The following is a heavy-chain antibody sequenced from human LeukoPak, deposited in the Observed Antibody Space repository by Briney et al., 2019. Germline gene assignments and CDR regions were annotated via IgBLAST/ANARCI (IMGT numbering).Heavy chain of an antibody. CDR2: IYYSGST. D-gene: IGHD1-7*01. V-gene: IGHV4-39*01. CDR3: ARGESITGTNYFDY. J-gene: IGHJ4*02. Sequence: SETLSLTCSVSGDSISTSSYYWGWIRQPPGKGLEWIGTIYYSGSTYYNPSLTSRVTISVDTSKNQFSLKLSSVTAADTAVYYCARGESITGTNYFDYWGQGTLVTVSS. CDR1: GDSISTSSYY.